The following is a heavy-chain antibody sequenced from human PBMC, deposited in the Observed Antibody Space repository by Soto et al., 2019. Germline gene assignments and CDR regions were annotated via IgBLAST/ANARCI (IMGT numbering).Heavy chain of an antibody. D-gene: IGHD3-22*01. J-gene: IGHJ3*02. Sequence: QLQLQESGSGLVKPSQTLSLTCAVSGGSVNSAGYSWSWIRQPPGKGLEWIGYIYHSGSTYYNPSLKSRVTISLDRSNNHFTLKLSAVTAADTAVYYCARVPIYYDSSGFYHYGHFDIWGQGTMVTVSS. V-gene: IGHV4-30-2*01. CDR2: IYHSGST. CDR3: ARVPIYYDSSGFYHYGHFDI. CDR1: GGSVNSAGYS.